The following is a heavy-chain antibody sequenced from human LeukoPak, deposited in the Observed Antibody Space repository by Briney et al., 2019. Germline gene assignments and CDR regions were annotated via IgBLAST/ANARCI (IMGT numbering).Heavy chain of an antibody. V-gene: IGHV1-2*02. J-gene: IGHJ6*02. D-gene: IGHD6-13*01. CDR2: INLNSGGT. Sequence: GAPVKVSCKASGYTFTGYFLHCVRQAPGQGLEWMGWINLNSGGTNYAQRFQGRVTMTRDTSISTAYMELSRLRSNDTAMYYCARAAGETNYYFYYTMDVWGQGTTATVSS. CDR1: GYTFTGYF. CDR3: ARAAGETNYYFYYTMDV.